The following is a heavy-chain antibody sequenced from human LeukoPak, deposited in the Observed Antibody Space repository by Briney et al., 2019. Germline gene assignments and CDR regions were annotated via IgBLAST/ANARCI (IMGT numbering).Heavy chain of an antibody. CDR3: ARDHSYSSGWYPDF. CDR1: GFTLSSYS. Sequence: QTGGSLRLSCTASGFTLSSYSMNWVRQAPGKGLEWVAVILFDGINKYYADSVKGRFTVSRDNSKNTLYLQMNSLRGEDTAVYYCARDHSYSSGWYPDFWGQGTLVTVSS. V-gene: IGHV3-30*03. D-gene: IGHD6-19*01. CDR2: ILFDGINK. J-gene: IGHJ4*02.